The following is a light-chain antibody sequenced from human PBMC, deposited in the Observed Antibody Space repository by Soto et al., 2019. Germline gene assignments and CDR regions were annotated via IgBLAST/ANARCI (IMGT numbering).Light chain of an antibody. V-gene: IGKV3-15*01. CDR2: GAS. CDR3: QQYNNWPPLT. J-gene: IGKJ5*01. CDR1: QSVSNN. Sequence: EIVMTQSPVTLSVSPGERVTLSCRASQSVSNNLAWYQQKSGQAPRLLIYGASTRVTGIPARFIGSGSGTEFTLTISSLQSEDFAIYYCQQYNNWPPLTFGQGTRLDIK.